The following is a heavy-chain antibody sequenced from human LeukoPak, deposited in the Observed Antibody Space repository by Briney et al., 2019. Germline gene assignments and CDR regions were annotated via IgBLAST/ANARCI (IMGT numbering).Heavy chain of an antibody. CDR1: GGSISSGGYY. D-gene: IGHD4-17*01. CDR2: IYYSGST. Sequence: TLSLTCTVSGGSISSGGYYWSWIRRHPGKGLEWIGYIYYSGSTYYNPSLKSRVTISVDTSKNQFSLKLSSVTAADTAVYYCARLTTVTARGYFDYWGQGTLVTVSS. V-gene: IGHV4-31*03. CDR3: ARLTTVTARGYFDY. J-gene: IGHJ4*02.